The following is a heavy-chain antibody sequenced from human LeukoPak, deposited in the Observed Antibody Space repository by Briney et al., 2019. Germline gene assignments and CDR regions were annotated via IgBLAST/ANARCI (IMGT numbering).Heavy chain of an antibody. D-gene: IGHD6-6*01. CDR2: ISQGSNAI. V-gene: IGHV3-11*04. CDR1: GSTFADYH. Sequence: GGSLRLSCALSGSTFADYHMSWIRQAPGKGLEWISYISQGSNAIYYADSVKGRFTISRDNAKNSLYLQMNSLRAEDTAVYYCARDLDPSSSPFPYYFDYWGQGTLVTVSS. CDR3: ARDLDPSSSPFPYYFDY. J-gene: IGHJ4*02.